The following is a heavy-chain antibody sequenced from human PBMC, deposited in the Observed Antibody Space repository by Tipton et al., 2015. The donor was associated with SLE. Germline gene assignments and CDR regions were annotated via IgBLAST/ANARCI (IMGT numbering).Heavy chain of an antibody. CDR1: GFTFSSYS. V-gene: IGHV3-48*01. CDR2: ISSSSSTI. CDR3: PLYDYVWGYDAFDI. D-gene: IGHD3-16*01. J-gene: IGHJ3*02. Sequence: SLRLSCAASGFTFSSYSMNWVRQAPGKGLEWVSYISSSSSTIYYADSVKGRFTISRDNAKNSLYLQMNSLRAEDTAVYYCPLYDYVWGYDAFDIWGQGTMVTVSS.